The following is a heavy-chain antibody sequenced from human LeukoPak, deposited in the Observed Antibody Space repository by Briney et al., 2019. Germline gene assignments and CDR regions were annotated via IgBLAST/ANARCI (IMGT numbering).Heavy chain of an antibody. CDR2: IDWDDDK. CDR3: ARSGSGWYPDNYFDY. V-gene: IGHV2-70*11. CDR1: GFSLSTSGMC. D-gene: IGHD6-19*01. J-gene: IGHJ4*02. Sequence: ESGPTLVKPTQTLTLTCTFSGFSLSTSGMCVSWIRLPPGKALEWLARIDWDDDKYYSTSLKTRLTISKDTSKNQVVLAMTNMDPVDTATYYCARSGSGWYPDNYFDYWGQGTLVTVSS.